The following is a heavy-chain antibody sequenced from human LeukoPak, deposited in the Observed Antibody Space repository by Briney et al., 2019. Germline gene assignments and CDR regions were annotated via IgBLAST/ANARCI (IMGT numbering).Heavy chain of an antibody. CDR2: IYRGGST. CDR3: ASRHSYGSSWWAFDI. V-gene: IGHV3-53*01. Sequence: GGSLRLSCAASGFTVSSNYMSWVPQAPGKGLEWVSVIYRGGSTYYPDSVKRRFTISTDTSQNTLYLQTNSLTAEDPAVHYCASRHSYGSSWWAFDIWGEGEMVTVSS. CDR1: GFTVSSNY. D-gene: IGHD6-13*01. J-gene: IGHJ3*02.